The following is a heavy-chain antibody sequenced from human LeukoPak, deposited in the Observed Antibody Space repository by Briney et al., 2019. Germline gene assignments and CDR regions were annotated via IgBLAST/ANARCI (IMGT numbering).Heavy chain of an antibody. V-gene: IGHV3-23*01. CDR2: ITGSGGNT. CDR1: GFTFSNYA. J-gene: IGHJ3*02. CDR3: ARDRGGRALDI. D-gene: IGHD3-16*01. Sequence: QPGGSLRLSCAASGFTFSNYAMSWVRQAPGKGLDWVSAITGSGGNTYYADSVKGRFTISRDNSKNTLYLQMNSLRAEDTAVYYCARDRGGRALDIWGQGTMVTVSS.